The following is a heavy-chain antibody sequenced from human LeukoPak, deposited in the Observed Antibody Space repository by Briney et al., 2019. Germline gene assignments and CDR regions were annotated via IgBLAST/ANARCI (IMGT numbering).Heavy chain of an antibody. Sequence: GGSLRLSCAASGFTFTSYWMTWVRQAPGKGLEWLTNINEDGSVKHYVDSVRGRFTISRDNTKNSLYLQMSSLTAADTAVYYCAKDRSIGTYYTFDHWGQGTLVTVSS. CDR3: AKDRSIGTYYTFDH. V-gene: IGHV3-7*03. J-gene: IGHJ4*02. CDR1: GFTFTSYW. CDR2: INEDGSVK. D-gene: IGHD1-26*01.